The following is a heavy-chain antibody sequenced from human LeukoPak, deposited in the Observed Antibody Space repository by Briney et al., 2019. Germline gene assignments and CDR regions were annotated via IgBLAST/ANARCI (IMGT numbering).Heavy chain of an antibody. CDR2: IIPILTTP. Sequence: SVKVSCKASGGTFSNDGISWGRQAPGQGLEWMGGIIPILTTPKYAQKFQGRVTISADESTSTAYMELSSLRAEDTALSYCARGAGFKSGRTIHFFGMDVWGQGTTVTVSS. V-gene: IGHV1-69*13. CDR3: ARGAGFKSGRTIHFFGMDV. D-gene: IGHD2-21*01. CDR1: GGTFSNDG. J-gene: IGHJ6*02.